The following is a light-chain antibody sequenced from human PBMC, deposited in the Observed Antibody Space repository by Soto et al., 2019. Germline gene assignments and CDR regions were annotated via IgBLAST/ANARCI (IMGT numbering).Light chain of an antibody. V-gene: IGLV2-23*02. Sequence: QSAVTQPASVSGSPGQSITISCTGTSSDVGSYNLVSWYQQHPGKAPKLMIYEVSRRPSGVSNRFSGSKSGNTASLTISGLQAEDEADYYCSSYAGSSTFYVFGTGTKVTDL. CDR2: EVS. CDR1: SSDVGSYNL. J-gene: IGLJ1*01. CDR3: SSYAGSSTFYV.